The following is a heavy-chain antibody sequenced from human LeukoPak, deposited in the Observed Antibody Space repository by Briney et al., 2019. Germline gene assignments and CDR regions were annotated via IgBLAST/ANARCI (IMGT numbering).Heavy chain of an antibody. CDR1: GYTFTGYY. CDR2: INPNSGGT. J-gene: IGHJ4*02. V-gene: IGHV1-2*06. CDR3: ARVPTINRVDMYYFDY. D-gene: IGHD3-3*01. Sequence: GASVKVSCKASGYTFTGYYMHWVRQAPGQGLEWMGRINPNSGGTNYAQKFQGRVTMTRDTSISTAYMELSRLRSDDTAVYYCARVPTINRVDMYYFDYWGQGTLVTVSS.